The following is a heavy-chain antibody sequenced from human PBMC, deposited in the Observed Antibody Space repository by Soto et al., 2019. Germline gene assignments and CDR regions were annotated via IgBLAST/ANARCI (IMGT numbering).Heavy chain of an antibody. V-gene: IGHV4-30-4*01. CDR1: GGSINSGDYY. J-gene: IGHJ3*02. D-gene: IGHD3-3*01. CDR2: IYYSGST. CDR3: AREGCDFWSGYCDAFDI. Sequence: SETLSLTCTVSGGSINSGDYYWSWIRQPPGKGLEWIGYIYYSGSTYYNPSLKSRVTISVDTSKNQFSLKLSSVTAADTAVYYCAREGCDFWSGYCDAFDIWGQGTMVTVSS.